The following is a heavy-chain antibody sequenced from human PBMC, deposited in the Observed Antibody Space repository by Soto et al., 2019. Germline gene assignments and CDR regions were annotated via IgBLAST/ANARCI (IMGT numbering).Heavy chain of an antibody. D-gene: IGHD3-10*01. CDR3: AGGITMVRGVIPGDY. J-gene: IGHJ4*02. V-gene: IGHV4-39*01. CDR1: GGSISSSSYY. Sequence: QLQLQESGPGLVKPSETLSLTCTVSGGSISSSSYYWGWIRQPPGKGLEWIGSIYYSGSTYYNRSLKSRVTTSVDTSKNQFSLKLSSVTAADTAVYYCAGGITMVRGVIPGDYWGQGTLVTVSS. CDR2: IYYSGST.